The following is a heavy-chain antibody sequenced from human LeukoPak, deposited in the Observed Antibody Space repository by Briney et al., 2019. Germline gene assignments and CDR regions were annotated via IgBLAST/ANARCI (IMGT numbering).Heavy chain of an antibody. CDR3: ARARMIVVNGMDV. CDR2: IIPSLGIA. J-gene: IGHJ6*02. D-gene: IGHD3-22*01. Sequence: SVKVSCKASGGTFSSYAISWVRQAPGQGLEWMGRIIPSLGIANYAQKFQGRVTITADKSTSTAYMELSSLRSEDTAVYYCARARMIVVNGMDVWGQGTTVTVSS. V-gene: IGHV1-69*04. CDR1: GGTFSSYA.